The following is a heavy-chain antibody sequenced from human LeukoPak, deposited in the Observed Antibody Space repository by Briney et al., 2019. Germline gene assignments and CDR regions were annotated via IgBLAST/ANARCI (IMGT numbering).Heavy chain of an antibody. J-gene: IGHJ4*02. V-gene: IGHV3-21*01. D-gene: IGHD5-12*01. CDR3: ARGGSSGYDYEAFDY. Sequence: GGSLRLSCAASGFTFSGYSMNWVRQAPGKGLEWVSSISSRSNYIYYADSVKGRFTISRDNAKNSLFLQVNSLRAEDTAVYYCARGGSSGYDYEAFDYWGQGTLVTVSS. CDR2: ISSRSNYI. CDR1: GFTFSGYS.